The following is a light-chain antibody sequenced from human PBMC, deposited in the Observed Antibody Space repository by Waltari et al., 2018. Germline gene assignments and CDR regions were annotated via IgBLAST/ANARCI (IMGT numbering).Light chain of an antibody. CDR1: SSDVGGFNY. Sequence: QSALTQPPSASGSPGQSVTITCRGTSSDVGGFNYVSWYQQHPGKVPKLMIFEVSKRPSGVPDRFSGSKSGNTASLTVSGLQAEDEADYYCSSFAGGGNPVLFGGGTRLTVL. CDR3: SSFAGGGNPVL. V-gene: IGLV2-8*01. CDR2: EVS. J-gene: IGLJ2*01.